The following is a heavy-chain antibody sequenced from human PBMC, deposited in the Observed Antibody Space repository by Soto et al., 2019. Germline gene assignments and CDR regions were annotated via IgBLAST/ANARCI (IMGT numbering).Heavy chain of an antibody. V-gene: IGHV4-59*01. Sequence: SDTLSLTCTVSGCSISSYYWSWIRQPPGKGLEWIGYIYYSGSTNYNPSLKSRVTISVDTSKNQFSLKLSSVTAADTAVYYCARSDGRYWGQGTLVTVS. CDR2: IYYSGST. CDR1: GCSISSYY. J-gene: IGHJ4*02. CDR3: ARSDGRY.